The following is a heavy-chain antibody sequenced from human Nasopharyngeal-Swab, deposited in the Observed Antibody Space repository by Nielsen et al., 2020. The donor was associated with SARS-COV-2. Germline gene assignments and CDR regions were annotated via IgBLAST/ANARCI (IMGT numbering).Heavy chain of an antibody. Sequence: SETLSPTRTVSGASISSSSYYWGWIRQPPGKGLEWIGSIYYSGSTYYTPSLKSRVTISVDTSKNQFSLKLSSVTAADTAVYYCTQDVLLWFGELYGGNWFDPWGQGTLVTVSS. V-gene: IGHV4-39*01. CDR2: IYYSGST. CDR3: TQDVLLWFGELYGGNWFDP. D-gene: IGHD3-10*01. J-gene: IGHJ5*02. CDR1: GASISSSSYY.